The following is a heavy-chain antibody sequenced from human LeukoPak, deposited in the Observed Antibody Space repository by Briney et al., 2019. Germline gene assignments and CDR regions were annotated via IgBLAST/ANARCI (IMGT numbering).Heavy chain of an antibody. CDR3: ARDFTVATTAYFHN. CDR1: ILSLSSYS. J-gene: IGHJ1*01. CDR2: ISSSSTNN. D-gene: IGHD4-17*01. V-gene: IGHV3-21*01. Sequence: GGSLRLLCAFCILSLSSYSMNWVRQAPGKGLEGVSSISSSSTNNYYADSVKSRFTMSRDNAKNAMYLQMNTLRTEDTAVYYCARDFTVATTAYFHNWGQGTLVTVSS.